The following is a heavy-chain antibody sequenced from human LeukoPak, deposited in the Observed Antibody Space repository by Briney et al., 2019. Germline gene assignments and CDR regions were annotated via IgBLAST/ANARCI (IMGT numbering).Heavy chain of an antibody. CDR2: INPSGGST. CDR3: ARAWEAVAGNYGVIDY. J-gene: IGHJ4*02. V-gene: IGHV1-46*01. D-gene: IGHD4-17*01. CDR1: GYSFINYY. Sequence: ASVKASCKASGYSFINYYIHWVRQAPGQGLEWMGLINPSGGSTSFAQKFQGRVTMTRDMSTTTVYMELDSLRSEDTAVYYCARAWEAVAGNYGVIDYWGQGTLVTVSS.